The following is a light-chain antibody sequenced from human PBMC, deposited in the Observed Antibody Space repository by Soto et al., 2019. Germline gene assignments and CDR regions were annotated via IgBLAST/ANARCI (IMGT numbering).Light chain of an antibody. J-gene: IGKJ1*01. CDR2: DAS. CDR3: HQRGSWPRT. V-gene: IGKV3-11*01. Sequence: EIVLTQSPATVSLSPGERATLSCRASQSVSRYLAWYQQTPGQAPRLLIYDASNRATGTPARVSGSGSGTDFILTINSREPEDFAVYYCHQRGSWPRTFGQGTKVEIK. CDR1: QSVSRY.